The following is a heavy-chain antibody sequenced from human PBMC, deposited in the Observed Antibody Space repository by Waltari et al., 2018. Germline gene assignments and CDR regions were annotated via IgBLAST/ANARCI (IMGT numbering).Heavy chain of an antibody. Sequence: QVDLVESGGGVVQPGRSLRLSCAASGVTFHNYDMHWVRQARGKGLEWVAVISFDSNNKYYTDSVKGRFTISRDNSKNMLYLEMNSLGTEDTALYYCASVADTGYKTNWGQGTLVTVSS. CDR3: ASVADTGYKTN. CDR2: ISFDSNNK. J-gene: IGHJ4*02. D-gene: IGHD5-12*01. CDR1: GVTFHNYD. V-gene: IGHV3-30-3*01.